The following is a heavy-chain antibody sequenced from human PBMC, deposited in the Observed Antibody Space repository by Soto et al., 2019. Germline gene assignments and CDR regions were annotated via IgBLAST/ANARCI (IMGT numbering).Heavy chain of an antibody. CDR1: GFTFSSYG. V-gene: IGHV3-30*03. Sequence: VGSLRLSCATSGFTFSSYGMHWVRQAPGKGLEWVAVISYDGSNKYYADSVKGRFTISRDNSKNTLYLQMNSLRAEDTAVYFCATSGGTTIRRLLGYGMDGWGQGTTVTVSS. CDR3: ATSGGTTIRRLLGYGMDG. CDR2: ISYDGSNK. J-gene: IGHJ6*02. D-gene: IGHD4-4*01.